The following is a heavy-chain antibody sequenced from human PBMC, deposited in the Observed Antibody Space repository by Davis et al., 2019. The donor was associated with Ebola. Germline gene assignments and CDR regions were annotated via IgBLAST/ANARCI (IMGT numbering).Heavy chain of an antibody. J-gene: IGHJ5*02. CDR1: GYTFTSYA. D-gene: IGHD2-15*01. CDR2: INAGNGNT. Sequence: ASVKVSCKASGYTFTSYAMHWVRQAPGQRLEWMGWINAGNGNTKYSQKFQGRVTITRDTSASTAYMELSSLRSEDTAVYYCARDCSGGMMPPDRVDPWGQGTLVTVSS. CDR3: ARDCSGGMMPPDRVDP. V-gene: IGHV1-3*01.